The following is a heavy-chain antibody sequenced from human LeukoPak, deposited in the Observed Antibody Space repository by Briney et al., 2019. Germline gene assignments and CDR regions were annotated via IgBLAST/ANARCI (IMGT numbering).Heavy chain of an antibody. CDR1: GFTFSSYS. J-gene: IGHJ6*03. CDR2: ISSSSSYI. V-gene: IGHV3-21*01. Sequence: GGSLRLSCAASGFTFSSYSMNWVRQAPGKGLEWVSSISSSSSYIYYADSVKGRFTISRDNSKNTLYLQMNSLRAEDTAVYYCAKSLLPYYYYYYMDVWGKGTTVTVSS. D-gene: IGHD2-15*01. CDR3: AKSLLPYYYYYYMDV.